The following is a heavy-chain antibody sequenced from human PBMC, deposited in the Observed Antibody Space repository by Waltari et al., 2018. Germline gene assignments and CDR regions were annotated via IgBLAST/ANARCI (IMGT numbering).Heavy chain of an antibody. CDR2: IYYSGST. D-gene: IGHD1-26*01. V-gene: IGHV4-59*01. Sequence: QVQLQESGPGLVKPSETLSLTCTVSGGSIRSYYWSWIRQPPGKGLEWIGYIYYSGSTNYNPSLKSRVTISVDTSKNQFSLKLSSVTAADTAVYYCARGIEMANYWGQGTLVTVSS. CDR3: ARGIEMANY. J-gene: IGHJ4*02. CDR1: GGSIRSYY.